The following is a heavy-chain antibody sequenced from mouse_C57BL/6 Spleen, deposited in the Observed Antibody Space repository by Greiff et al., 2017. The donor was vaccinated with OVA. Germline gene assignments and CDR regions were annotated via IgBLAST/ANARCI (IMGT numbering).Heavy chain of an antibody. J-gene: IGHJ4*01. Sequence: QVQLQQPGAELVRPGSSVKLSCKASGYTFTSYWMAWVKQRPGQGLEWIGNIYPSDSETHYNQKFKDKATLTVDKSSSTAYMQLSSLTSEDSAVYYCARLGGSSYDAMDYWGQGTSVTVSS. V-gene: IGHV1-61*01. D-gene: IGHD1-1*01. CDR2: IYPSDSET. CDR3: ARLGGSSYDAMDY. CDR1: GYTFTSYW.